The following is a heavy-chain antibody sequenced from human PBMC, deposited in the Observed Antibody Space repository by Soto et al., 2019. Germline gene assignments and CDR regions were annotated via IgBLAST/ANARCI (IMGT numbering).Heavy chain of an antibody. Sequence: SETLSLTCTVSGGSISSSSYYWGWIRQPPGKGLEWIGSIYYSGSTYYNPSLKSRVTISVYTSKNQFSLKLSSVTAADTAVYYCARPYYYDSSGFPSPWGQGTLVTVSS. CDR3: ARPYYYDSSGFPSP. D-gene: IGHD3-22*01. V-gene: IGHV4-39*01. CDR1: GGSISSSSYY. J-gene: IGHJ5*02. CDR2: IYYSGST.